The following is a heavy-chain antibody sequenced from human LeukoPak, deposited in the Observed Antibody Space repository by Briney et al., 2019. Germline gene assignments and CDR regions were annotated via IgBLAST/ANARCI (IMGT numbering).Heavy chain of an antibody. CDR2: IYNTVST. CDR1: GGSISPYF. J-gene: IGHJ4*02. D-gene: IGHD3-10*01. CDR3: ARRDASGRHFDY. Sequence: SETLSLTCTVSGGSISPYFWSWIRHPAGKGLEWIGRIYNTVSTDFNPSLKSRVTMSVDTSKNQFSLRLTPLTAADTAVYFCARRDASGRHFDYWGQGTLVTVSS. V-gene: IGHV4-4*07.